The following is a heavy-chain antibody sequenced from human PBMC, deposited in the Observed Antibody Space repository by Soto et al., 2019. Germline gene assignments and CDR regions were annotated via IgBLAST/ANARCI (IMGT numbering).Heavy chain of an antibody. J-gene: IGHJ3*02. V-gene: IGHV3-48*01. D-gene: IGHD2-2*01. CDR1: GFTFSSYS. CDR3: AREYGVVPAAHDAFDI. Sequence: AGGSLRLSCAASGFTFSSYSMNWVRQAPGKGLEWVSYISSSSSTIYYADSVKGRFTISRDNAKNSLYLQMNSLRAEDTAVYYCAREYGVVPAAHDAFDIWGQGTMVTVSS. CDR2: ISSSSSTI.